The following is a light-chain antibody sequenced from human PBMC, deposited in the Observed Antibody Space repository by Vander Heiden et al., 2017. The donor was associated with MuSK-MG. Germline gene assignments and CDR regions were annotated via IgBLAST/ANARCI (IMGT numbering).Light chain of an antibody. CDR3: SSYTSSSTYV. CDR1: SSDVGAYNY. V-gene: IGLV2-14*01. Sequence: QSALPQPASVSGSPGQSITISCTGTSSDVGAYNYVSWYQQHPGKAPKRRIYDVTNRPSGVSDRFSGSKSGNTASLTISGLQAEDEADYYCSSYTSSSTYVCGTGTKVSVL. CDR2: DVT. J-gene: IGLJ1*01.